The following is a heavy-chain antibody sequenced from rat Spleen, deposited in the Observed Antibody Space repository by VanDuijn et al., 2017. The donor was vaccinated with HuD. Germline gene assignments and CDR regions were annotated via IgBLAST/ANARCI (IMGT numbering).Heavy chain of an antibody. CDR2: ISPSGATT. J-gene: IGHJ3*01. CDR1: GFTLSDYV. V-gene: IGHV5-19*01. Sequence: EVQLVESGGGLVQPGRSLKLSCAASGFTLSDYVMHWIRQAPTKGLEWVTSISPSGATTNYRDSVKGRFTISRDNARGTLYLQMDSLRSEDTATYYCARVGTRESRFAYWGQGTLVTVSS. CDR3: ARVGTRESRFAY. D-gene: IGHD1-4*01.